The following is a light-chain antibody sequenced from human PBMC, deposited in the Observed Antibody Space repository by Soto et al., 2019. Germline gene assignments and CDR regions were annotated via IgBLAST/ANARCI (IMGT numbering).Light chain of an antibody. CDR1: SSNIGSNP. CDR2: TNN. V-gene: IGLV1-44*01. J-gene: IGLJ3*02. Sequence: QSVVTQPPSASGTPGQRVTISCSGSSSNIGSNPVNWYQQLPGTAPKLLVYTNNQRPSGVPDRFSGSKSGTSASLAISGLQSEDEADYYCAARDDSLNGWVFGGGTKVTVL. CDR3: AARDDSLNGWV.